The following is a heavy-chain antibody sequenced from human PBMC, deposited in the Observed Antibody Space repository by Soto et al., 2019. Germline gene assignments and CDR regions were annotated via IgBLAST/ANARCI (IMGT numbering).Heavy chain of an antibody. CDR1: GFTFSNAW. CDR2: IKSKTDGGTT. Sequence: GGSLRLSCAASGFTFSNAWMSWVRQAPGKGLEWVGRIKSKTDGGTTDYAAPVKGRFTISRDDSKNTLYLQMNSLKTEDTAVYYCTKSGEWCMLGDCYFDYWGQGTLVTVSS. D-gene: IGHD2-8*02. CDR3: TKSGEWCMLGDCYFDY. V-gene: IGHV3-15*01. J-gene: IGHJ4*02.